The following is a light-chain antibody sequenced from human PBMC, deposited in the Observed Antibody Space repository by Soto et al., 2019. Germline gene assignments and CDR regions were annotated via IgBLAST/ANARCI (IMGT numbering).Light chain of an antibody. CDR2: GAS. V-gene: IGKV3-20*01. J-gene: IGKJ1*01. Sequence: EIVLTQSPGTLSVSPGDGATLSCRASQTVGKNYLAWYQQRPGQAPRLLIHGASSGATGIPDRFSGSGSGTEFTLTIGRLEPEDFAVYYCQQYDSSPRTFGQGTKVDIK. CDR3: QQYDSSPRT. CDR1: QTVGKNY.